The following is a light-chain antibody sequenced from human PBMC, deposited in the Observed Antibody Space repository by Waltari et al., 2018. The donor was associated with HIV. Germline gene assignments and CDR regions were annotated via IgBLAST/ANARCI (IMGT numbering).Light chain of an antibody. J-gene: IGLJ3*02. CDR2: KDT. CDR3: QSTDTAGTVGV. V-gene: IGLV3-25*03. CDR1: ALQKHY. Sequence: SSELTQPPSMSVSPGQTARITCSGAALQKHYAYWYQQKSGRAPVLIIFKDTYRPSGIPERFSGSTSGTTATLTISDVQAGDEADYYCQSTDTAGTVGVFGGGTKLT.